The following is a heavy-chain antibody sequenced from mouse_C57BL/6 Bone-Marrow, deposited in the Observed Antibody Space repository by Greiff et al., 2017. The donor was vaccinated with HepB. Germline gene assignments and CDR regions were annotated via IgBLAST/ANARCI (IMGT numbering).Heavy chain of an antibody. CDR2: IYPRDGST. Sequence: EASVKISCKVSGYTFTDHTIHWMKQRPEQGLEWIGYIYPRDGSTKYNEKFKGKATLTADKSSSTAYMQLNSLTSEDSAVYFCASSTFYYGYGFAYWGQGTLVTVSA. J-gene: IGHJ3*01. CDR3: ASSTFYYGYGFAY. CDR1: GYTFTDHT. V-gene: IGHV1-78*01. D-gene: IGHD2-2*01.